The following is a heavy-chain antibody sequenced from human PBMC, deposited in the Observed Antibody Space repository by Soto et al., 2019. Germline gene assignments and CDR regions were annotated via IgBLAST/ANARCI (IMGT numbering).Heavy chain of an antibody. CDR1: GGSISSYY. Sequence: QVQLQESGPGLVKPSETLSLSCTVSGGSISSYYWSWFRQSPGKRMEWIGYVHHSWGSSYNSSLQSRVAISLDTSKCQFSLKVTCVSATDRAVYYCARQGFGPLHGLVDVWGQGTTVTVSS. CDR2: VHHSWGS. CDR3: ARQGFGPLHGLVDV. J-gene: IGHJ6*02. D-gene: IGHD3-10*01. V-gene: IGHV4-59*08.